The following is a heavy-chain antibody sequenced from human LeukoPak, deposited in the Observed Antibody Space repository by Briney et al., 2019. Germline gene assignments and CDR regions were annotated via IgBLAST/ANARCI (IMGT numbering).Heavy chain of an antibody. CDR2: IYYSGST. V-gene: IGHV4-59*11. J-gene: IGHJ6*03. D-gene: IGHD4-17*01. CDR1: GGSISSHY. CDR3: ARDFRDGDSVFYYYYMDV. Sequence: SETLSLTCTVSGGSISSHYWSWIRQPPGKGLEWIGYIYYSGSTNCHPSLKSRGTISIDTSKNQFSLKLSSVTAADTAVYYCARDFRDGDSVFYYYYMDVWGKGTTVTVSS.